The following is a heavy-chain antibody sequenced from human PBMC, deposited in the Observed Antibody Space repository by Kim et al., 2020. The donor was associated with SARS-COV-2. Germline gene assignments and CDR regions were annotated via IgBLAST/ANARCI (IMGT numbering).Heavy chain of an antibody. CDR2: DGSEK. V-gene: IGHV3-7*03. Sequence: DGSEKNYEDSEKGGFTISRDNAKNSLYLQMNGLRADDTAVYYCVRGRGFAHWGQGTLVTVSS. CDR3: VRGRGFAH. J-gene: IGHJ4*02. D-gene: IGHD3-10*01.